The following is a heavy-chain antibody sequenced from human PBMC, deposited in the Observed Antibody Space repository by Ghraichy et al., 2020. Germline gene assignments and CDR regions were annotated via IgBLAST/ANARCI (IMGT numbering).Heavy chain of an antibody. J-gene: IGHJ4*02. Sequence: GGSLRLSCVASAFTFSSYAMSWVRQAPGKGLEWVSVISSSGGNTYYADSVKGRFTISRDNPKNTLYLQMNSLRAEDTAVYYCAKGPGSSGWSSRPVDYWGQGSLVTVSS. CDR1: AFTFSSYA. CDR2: ISSSGGNT. CDR3: AKGPGSSGWSSRPVDY. D-gene: IGHD3-22*01. V-gene: IGHV3-23*01.